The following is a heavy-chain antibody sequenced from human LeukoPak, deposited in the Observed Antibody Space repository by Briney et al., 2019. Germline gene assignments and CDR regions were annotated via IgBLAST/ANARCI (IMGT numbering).Heavy chain of an antibody. D-gene: IGHD4/OR15-4a*01. Sequence: GGSLRLSCAASGFIFNKHAMSWVRQAPGKGLEWVSGLSGSGGSADYADSVKGRFTVSRDNSKNTLFLQMNSLRAEDTAIYYCAKERDYGPADYWGQGTLVTVSS. V-gene: IGHV3-23*01. CDR3: AKERDYGPADY. J-gene: IGHJ4*02. CDR1: GFIFNKHA. CDR2: LSGSGGSA.